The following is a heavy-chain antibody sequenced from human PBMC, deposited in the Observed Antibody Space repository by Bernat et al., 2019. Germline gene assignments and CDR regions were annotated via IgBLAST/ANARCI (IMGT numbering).Heavy chain of an antibody. CDR2: IWYDGSNK. J-gene: IGHJ4*02. CDR3: GKDAEVCSGSTCYRPSNY. D-gene: IGHD2-15*01. V-gene: IGHV3-33*06. CDR1: GFTFSSYG. Sequence: QVQLVESGGGVVQPGRSLRLSCAASGFTFSSYGMHWVRQAPGKGLEWVAVIWYDGSNKYYADSVKGRFTISRDNSKNTVDLQMNSLRAEDTALYYCGKDAEVCSGSTCYRPSNYWGQGTLVTVSA.